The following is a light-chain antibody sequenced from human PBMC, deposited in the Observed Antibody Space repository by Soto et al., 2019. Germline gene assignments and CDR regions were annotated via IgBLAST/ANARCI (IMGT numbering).Light chain of an antibody. Sequence: QSALTQPASVSGSPGQSITISCTGTSSDVGSYNLVSWYQQHPGKAPKLMIYEGSKRPSGVSNRFSGSKSGTTASLTISGLQAEDEADYYCCSHAGRSPNYVLGNRTKVT. J-gene: IGLJ1*01. CDR2: EGS. V-gene: IGLV2-23*01. CDR3: CSHAGRSPNYV. CDR1: SSDVGSYNL.